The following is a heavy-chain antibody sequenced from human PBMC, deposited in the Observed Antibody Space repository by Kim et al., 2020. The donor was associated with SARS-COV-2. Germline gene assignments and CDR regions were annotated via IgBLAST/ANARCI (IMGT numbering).Heavy chain of an antibody. V-gene: IGHV3-74*01. CDR2: ISPDGTST. CDR3: TRGGADGGYSTWGY. Sequence: GGSLRLSCAASGFTFSGYWMHWVRKAPGKGPVWVSRISPDGTSTTYADSVQGRFTISRDNAKNTLYLQMHSLTADDTAIYYCTRGGADGGYSTWGYWGQGTLVTVSS. CDR1: GFTFSGYW. D-gene: IGHD2-21*02. J-gene: IGHJ4*02.